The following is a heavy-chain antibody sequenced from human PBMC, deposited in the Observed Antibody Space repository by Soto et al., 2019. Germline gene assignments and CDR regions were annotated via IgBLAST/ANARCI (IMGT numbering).Heavy chain of an antibody. J-gene: IGHJ4*02. CDR3: TRSEQLYTFDS. CDR2: VYPGDSDI. V-gene: IGHV5-51*01. D-gene: IGHD6-6*01. CDR1: GYKFTWDW. Sequence: GESLKISCKASGYKFTWDWIGWVRQMPGKGLELMGVVYPGDSDIRYSPSFQGLVIISADKSITTAYLQWSSLKASDTAMYYCTRSEQLYTFDSWGQGTLVTVSS.